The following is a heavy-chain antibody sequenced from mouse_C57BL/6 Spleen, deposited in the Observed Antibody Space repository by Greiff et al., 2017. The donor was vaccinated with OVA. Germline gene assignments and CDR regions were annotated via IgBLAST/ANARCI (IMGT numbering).Heavy chain of an antibody. Sequence: EVQLVESGGGLVKPGGSLKLSCAASGFTFSDYGMHWVRQAPEKGLEWVAYISSGSSTIYYADTVKGRFTISRDNAKNTLFLQMTSLRSEDTAMYYCARDYYSKGGYAMDYWGQGTSVTVSS. V-gene: IGHV5-17*01. CDR2: ISSGSSTI. CDR1: GFTFSDYG. J-gene: IGHJ4*01. D-gene: IGHD2-5*01. CDR3: ARDYYSKGGYAMDY.